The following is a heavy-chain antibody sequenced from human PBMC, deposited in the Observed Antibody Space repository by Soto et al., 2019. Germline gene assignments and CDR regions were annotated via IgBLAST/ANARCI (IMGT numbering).Heavy chain of an antibody. CDR3: ARQYYDILTGYLTWFDP. V-gene: IGHV4-30-2*01. CDR1: GGSISSGGYS. Sequence: QLQLQESGSGLVKPSQTLSLTCAVSGGSISSGGYSWSWIRQPPGKGLEWIGYIYHSGSTYYNPSPTSRVTISVDRSTNQFSLKLSSVTAEDTAVYYCARQYYDILTGYLTWFDPWGQGTLVTVSS. D-gene: IGHD3-9*01. CDR2: IYHSGST. J-gene: IGHJ5*02.